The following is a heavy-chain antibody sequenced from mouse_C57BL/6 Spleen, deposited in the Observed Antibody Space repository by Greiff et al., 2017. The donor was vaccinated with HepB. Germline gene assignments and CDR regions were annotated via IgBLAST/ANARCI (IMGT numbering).Heavy chain of an antibody. D-gene: IGHD2-2*01. V-gene: IGHV3-6*01. CDR2: ISYDGSN. CDR3: ARKVTTGSYWYFDV. CDR1: GYSITSGYY. Sequence: EVKLVESGPGLVKPSQSLSLTCSVTGYSITSGYYWNWIRQFPGNKLEWMGYISYDGSNNYNPSLKNRISITRDTSKNQLFLKLNSVTTEDTATYDCARKVTTGSYWYFDVWGTGTTVTVSS. J-gene: IGHJ1*03.